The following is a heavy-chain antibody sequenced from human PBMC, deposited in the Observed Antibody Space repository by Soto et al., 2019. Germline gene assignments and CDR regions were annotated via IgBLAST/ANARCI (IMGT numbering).Heavy chain of an antibody. CDR3: ATDSNLVPAASGGLFYY. D-gene: IGHD2-2*01. CDR1: GYTFTSYD. V-gene: IGHV1-8*01. CDR2: MNPNSGNT. J-gene: IGHJ4*02. Sequence: ASVKVSCKASGYTFTSYDINWVRQATGQGLEWMGWMNPNSGNTGYAQKFQGRVTMTRDTSISTAYMELSSLRDEDTAVYYCATDSNLVPAASGGLFYYWGQGTLVTVSS.